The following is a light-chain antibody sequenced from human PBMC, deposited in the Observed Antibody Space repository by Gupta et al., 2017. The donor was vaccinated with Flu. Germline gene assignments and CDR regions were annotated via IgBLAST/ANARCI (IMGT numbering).Light chain of an antibody. J-gene: IGLJ2*01. CDR1: SSNIGGNT. CDR3: AAWDDSLNGWL. CDR2: TNN. Sequence: RVTMSGSGSSSNIGGNTVNWYQQVPGTANKRLIDTNNQRPSGVPDRFSAYKSGTSASLAIRGLQSEDEAAYYCAAWDDSLNGWLVGGGTKVTVL. V-gene: IGLV1-44*01.